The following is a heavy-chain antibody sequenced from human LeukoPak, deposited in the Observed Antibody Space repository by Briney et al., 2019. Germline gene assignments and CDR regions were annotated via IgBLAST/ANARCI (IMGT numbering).Heavy chain of an antibody. D-gene: IGHD3-22*01. Sequence: SETLSLTCTVSGGSISSYYWSWIRQPPGKGLEWIGYIYYSGTTNYNPSLKSRVTISLDTSKNQFSLKLSSVTAADTAVYYCARGPRYDSSGYYYFDYWGQGTLVTVSS. CDR3: ARGPRYDSSGYYYFDY. V-gene: IGHV4-59*01. CDR1: GGSISSYY. J-gene: IGHJ4*02. CDR2: IYYSGTT.